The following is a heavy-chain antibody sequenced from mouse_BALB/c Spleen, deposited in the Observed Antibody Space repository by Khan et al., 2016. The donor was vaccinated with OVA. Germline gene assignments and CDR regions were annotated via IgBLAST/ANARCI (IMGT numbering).Heavy chain of an antibody. D-gene: IGHD2-3*01. J-gene: IGHJ2*01. Sequence: QVQLKESGPELVRPGVSVKISCKGSGYTFSDYAMHWVKQSHAKSLEWIGLISTYSGNTNYKQKFKGKATMTVDKFSSTAYMELARLTSEDSAIFYCPRDAYDGYYDYWGQGSTLTVS. V-gene: IGHV1S137*01. CDR2: ISTYSGNT. CDR3: PRDAYDGYYDY. CDR1: GYTFSDYA.